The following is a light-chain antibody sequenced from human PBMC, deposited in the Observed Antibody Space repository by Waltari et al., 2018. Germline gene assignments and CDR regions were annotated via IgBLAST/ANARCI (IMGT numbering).Light chain of an antibody. V-gene: IGKV3-20*01. CDR2: GAS. CDR3: QQYGSSPLT. CDR1: QRVSSSY. Sequence: ELVLTQSPGTLSLSPGERATLPDRASQRVSSSYLAWYQQKPGQAPRLLIYGASSRATGIPDRFSGSGSGTDCTLTISRLEPEDFAVYYCQQYGSSPLTFGGGTKVEIK. J-gene: IGKJ4*01.